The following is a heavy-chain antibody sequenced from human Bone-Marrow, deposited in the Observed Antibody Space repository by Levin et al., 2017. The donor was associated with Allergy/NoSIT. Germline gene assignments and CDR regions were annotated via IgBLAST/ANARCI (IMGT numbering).Heavy chain of an antibody. CDR3: ARALPLQVWLLYFGMDV. D-gene: IGHD5-24*01. V-gene: IGHV3-21*01. CDR1: GFTFSTYT. CDR2: ISYSGDKT. J-gene: IGHJ6*02. Sequence: PGGSLRLSCAASGFTFSTYTMNWVRQAPGKGLEWVSSISYSGDKTQYADSAKGRFTISRDNAKNSLFLQMDSLRAEDTAVYYCARALPLQVWLLYFGMDVWGHGTTVTVSS.